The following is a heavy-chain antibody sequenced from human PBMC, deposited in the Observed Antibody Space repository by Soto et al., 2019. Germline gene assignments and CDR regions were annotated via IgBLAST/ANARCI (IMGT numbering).Heavy chain of an antibody. CDR1: GFRFSSYS. D-gene: IGHD3-22*01. Sequence: LRLSCADSGFRFSSYSMSWVRQTPGKGLEWVAAITATGDRTYYADSVTGRFTISRDNSKKTHYLQMTSLRAEDTAMYYCATMNGYFEYWGQGTPVTVSS. CDR2: ITATGDRT. J-gene: IGHJ4*02. V-gene: IGHV3-23*01. CDR3: ATMNGYFEY.